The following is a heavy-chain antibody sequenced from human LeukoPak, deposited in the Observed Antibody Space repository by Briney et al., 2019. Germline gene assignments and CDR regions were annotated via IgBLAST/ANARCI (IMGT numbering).Heavy chain of an antibody. CDR1: GGSFSGYY. J-gene: IGHJ4*02. V-gene: IGHV4-34*01. CDR3: ARAENLDTAKARWGY. CDR2: INHSGST. Sequence: PSETLSLTCAVSGGSFSGYYWSWIRQPPGKGREWIGEINHSGSTNYNPSLKSRVTIPVDTSKNQFSLKLSSVTAADPAVYYCARAENLDTAKARWGYWGQGTLVSVSS. D-gene: IGHD5-18*01.